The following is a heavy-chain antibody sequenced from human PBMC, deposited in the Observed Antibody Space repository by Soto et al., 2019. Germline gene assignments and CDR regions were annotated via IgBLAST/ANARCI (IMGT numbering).Heavy chain of an antibody. CDR3: VRKDKSGYFNWFDP. CDR2: IYHSGST. J-gene: IGHJ5*02. Sequence: SETLSLTCAVSGGSISSGGYSWSWIRQPPGKGLEWIGYIYHSGSTYYNPSLKSRVTISADRSTSTVFLQWASLKASDTAVYFCVRKDKSGYFNWFDPWGQGTLVTVSS. CDR1: GGSISSGGYS. V-gene: IGHV4-30-2*01. D-gene: IGHD3-22*01.